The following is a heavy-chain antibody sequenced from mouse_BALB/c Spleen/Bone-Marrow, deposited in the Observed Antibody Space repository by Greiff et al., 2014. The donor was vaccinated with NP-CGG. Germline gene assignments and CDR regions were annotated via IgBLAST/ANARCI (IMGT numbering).Heavy chain of an antibody. Sequence: EVQLQQSGPELVKPGASVKLSCKASGYTFTSYVMHWVKQKPGQGLEWIGYINPYNDGTKYNEKFKGKATLTSDKSSSTAYMELSSLTSEDSAVYYCARGVYYYGSSPYYFDCWGQGTTLTVSS. CDR2: INPYNDGT. V-gene: IGHV1-14*01. J-gene: IGHJ2*01. CDR1: GYTFTSYV. CDR3: ARGVYYYGSSPYYFDC. D-gene: IGHD1-1*01.